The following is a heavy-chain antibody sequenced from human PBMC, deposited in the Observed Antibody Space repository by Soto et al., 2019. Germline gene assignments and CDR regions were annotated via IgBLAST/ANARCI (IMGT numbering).Heavy chain of an antibody. CDR3: ANERGGDLKAFDI. V-gene: IGHV3-21*01. CDR2: ISSSSSYI. D-gene: IGHD3-16*01. Sequence: EVQLVESGGGLVKPGGSLRLSCAASGFTFSSYSMNWVRQAPGKGLEWVSSISSSSSYIYYADSVKGRFTISRDNAKNSLYLQMNSLRVDDTALYYCANERGGDLKAFDIWGQGTMVTVSS. CDR1: GFTFSSYS. J-gene: IGHJ3*02.